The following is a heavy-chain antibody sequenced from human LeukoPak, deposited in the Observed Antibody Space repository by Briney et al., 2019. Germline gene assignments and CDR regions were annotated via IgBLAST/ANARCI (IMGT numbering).Heavy chain of an antibody. Sequence: GGSLRLSCAASGLSISNDWMSWVRRAPGKGLEWFARVKSKSAGETTDYAAPVKGRSTISRDDSKNTLYLQMNSLKTEDTAVYYCTLIQGWGSGSYYRDFWGQGTLVTVSS. J-gene: IGHJ4*02. CDR3: TLIQGWGSGSYYRDF. CDR2: VKSKSAGETT. V-gene: IGHV3-15*01. D-gene: IGHD3-10*01. CDR1: GLSISNDW.